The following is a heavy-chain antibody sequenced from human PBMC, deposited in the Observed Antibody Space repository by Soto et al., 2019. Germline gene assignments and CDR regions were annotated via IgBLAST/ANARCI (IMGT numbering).Heavy chain of an antibody. CDR2: ISYDGSNK. Sequence: LRLSCAASGFTLSSYAMHWVRQAPGKGLEWVAVISYDGSNKYYADSVKGRFTISRDNSKNTLYLQMNSLRAEDTAVYYCARSMAAAGLYYYYGMDVWGQGTTVTVSS. D-gene: IGHD6-13*01. CDR1: GFTLSSYA. J-gene: IGHJ6*02. V-gene: IGHV3-30-3*01. CDR3: ARSMAAAGLYYYYGMDV.